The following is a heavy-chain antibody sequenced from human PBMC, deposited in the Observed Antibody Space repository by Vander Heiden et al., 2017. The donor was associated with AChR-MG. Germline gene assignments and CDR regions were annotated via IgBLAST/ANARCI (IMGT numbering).Heavy chain of an antibody. J-gene: IGHJ3*02. V-gene: IGHV3-48*03. D-gene: IGHD3-10*01. CDR3: ARTSLWFRDAFDI. Sequence: EVQLVESGGGLVQPGGSLRLSCAASGFTFSSYEMNWVRQAPGKGLEWVSYISSSGSTIYYADSVKGRFTISRDNAKNSLYLQMNSLRAEDTAVYYSARTSLWFRDAFDIWGQGTMVTVSS. CDR2: ISSSGSTI. CDR1: GFTFSSYE.